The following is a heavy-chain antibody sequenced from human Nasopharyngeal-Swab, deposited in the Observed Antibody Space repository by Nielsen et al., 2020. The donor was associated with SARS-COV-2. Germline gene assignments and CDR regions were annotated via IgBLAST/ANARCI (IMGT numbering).Heavy chain of an antibody. CDR3: ARVSRCSGGSCYFSFDI. CDR2: INSDGSST. J-gene: IGHJ3*02. D-gene: IGHD2-15*01. V-gene: IGHV3-74*01. Sequence: WIRQPPGKGLVWVSRINSDGSSTSYAGSVKGRFTISRDNAKNTLYLQMNSLRAEDTALYHCARVSRCSGGSCYFSFDIWGQGTMVTVSS.